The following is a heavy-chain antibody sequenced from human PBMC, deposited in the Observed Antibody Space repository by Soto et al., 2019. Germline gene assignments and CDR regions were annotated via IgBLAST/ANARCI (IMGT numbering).Heavy chain of an antibody. Sequence: ESGGGLVKPGGSLRLSCAASGFSFSSYSMNWVRQAPGKGLEWVSSISSSASHINYADSVKGRFTISRDNAKKSLYLQMNSLRAEETAVYYCARGYREYCSGGTGYCFAPGGQGTLVPVPA. V-gene: IGHV3-21*01. CDR2: ISSSASHI. J-gene: IGHJ5*02. CDR3: ARGYREYCSGGTGYCFAP. D-gene: IGHD2-15*01. CDR1: GFSFSSYS.